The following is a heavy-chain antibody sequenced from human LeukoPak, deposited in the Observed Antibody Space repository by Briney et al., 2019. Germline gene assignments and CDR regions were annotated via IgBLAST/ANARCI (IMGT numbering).Heavy chain of an antibody. D-gene: IGHD2-2*02. Sequence: GASVKVSYKASGYTFTGYYMHWVRQAPGQGLEWMGWINPNSGGTNYAQKFQGRVTMTRDTSISTAYMELSRLRSDDTAVYYCARCPYCSSTSCYNRAFDIWGQGTMVTVSS. CDR1: GYTFTGYY. CDR2: INPNSGGT. V-gene: IGHV1-2*02. CDR3: ARCPYCSSTSCYNRAFDI. J-gene: IGHJ3*02.